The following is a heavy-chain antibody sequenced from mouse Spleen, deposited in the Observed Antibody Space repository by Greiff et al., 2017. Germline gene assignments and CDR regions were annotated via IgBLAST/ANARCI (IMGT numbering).Heavy chain of an antibody. Sequence: QVQLQQPGAELVMPGASVKLSCKASGYTFTSYWMHWVKQRPGQGLEWIGVIDPSDSYTNYNQKFKGKATLTVDKSSSTAYMQLSSLTSEDSAVYYCANGAQLGPFAYWGQGTLVTVSA. V-gene: IGHV1-69*01. CDR1: GYTFTSYW. CDR2: IDPSDSYT. CDR3: ANGAQLGPFAY. D-gene: IGHD3-1*01. J-gene: IGHJ3*01.